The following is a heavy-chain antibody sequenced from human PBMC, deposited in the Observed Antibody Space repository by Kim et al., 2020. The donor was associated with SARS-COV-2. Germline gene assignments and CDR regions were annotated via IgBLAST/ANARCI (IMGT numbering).Heavy chain of an antibody. CDR1: GFTFSSYW. Sequence: GGSLRLSCAASGFTFSSYWMSWVRQAPGKGLEWVANIKQDGSEKYYVDSVKGRFTISRDNAKNSLYLQMNSLRAEDTAVYYCAREANYYDILTGYWEFDAFDIWGQGTMVTVSS. J-gene: IGHJ3*02. CDR3: AREANYYDILTGYWEFDAFDI. V-gene: IGHV3-7*01. CDR2: IKQDGSEK. D-gene: IGHD3-9*01.